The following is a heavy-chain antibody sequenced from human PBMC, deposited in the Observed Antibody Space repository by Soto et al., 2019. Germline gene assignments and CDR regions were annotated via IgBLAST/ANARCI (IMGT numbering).Heavy chain of an antibody. CDR2: INPNSGGT. V-gene: IGHV1-2*02. D-gene: IGHD3-10*01. CDR3: ERVYGSGSSRPNLRY. J-gene: IGHJ4*02. Sequence: QVQLVQSGAEVKKPGASVKVSCKASGYTFTGYYMHWVRQAPGQGLEWMGWINPNSGGTNYAQKFQGRVTMTRDTSISTDYMELSRLRSDDTAVYYCERVYGSGSSRPNLRYWGQGALVTVSS. CDR1: GYTFTGYY.